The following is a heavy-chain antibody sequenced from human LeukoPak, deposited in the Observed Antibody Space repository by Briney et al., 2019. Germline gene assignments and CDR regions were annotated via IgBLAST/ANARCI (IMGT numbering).Heavy chain of an antibody. CDR1: GGSFSSSSYY. V-gene: IGHV4-39*01. CDR2: IYYSGST. CDR3: ARHGTISSESYFDY. J-gene: IGHJ4*02. Sequence: SETLSLTCTVSGGSFSSSSYYWGWIRQPPGKGLEWIGSIYYSGSTNYNPSLKSRVTGFVDTSKNQVSLRLSSVTAADTAVYYCARHGTISSESYFDYWGQGALVTVSS. D-gene: IGHD1-14*01.